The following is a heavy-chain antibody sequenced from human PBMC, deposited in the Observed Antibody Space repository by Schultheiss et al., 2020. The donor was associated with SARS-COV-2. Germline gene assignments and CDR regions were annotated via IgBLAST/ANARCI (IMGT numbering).Heavy chain of an antibody. CDR2: IYTSGST. CDR1: GGSISSGSYY. D-gene: IGHD3-3*01. V-gene: IGHV4-61*02. J-gene: IGHJ6*02. CDR3: ARERAGAITIFGVVTRYGMDV. Sequence: SETLSLTCTVSGGSISSGSYYWSWIRQPAGKGLEWIGRIYTSGSTYYNPSLKSRVTISVDTSKNQFSLKLSSVTAADTAVYYCARERAGAITIFGVVTRYGMDVWGQGTTVTVSS.